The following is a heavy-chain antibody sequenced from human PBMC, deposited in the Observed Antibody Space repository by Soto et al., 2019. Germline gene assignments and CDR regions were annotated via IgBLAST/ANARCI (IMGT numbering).Heavy chain of an antibody. V-gene: IGHV3-23*01. CDR1: GFTFSSYA. CDR2: ISGSGGST. Sequence: GGSLRLSCAASGFTFSSYAMSWVRQAPGKGLEWVSAISGSGGSTYYADSVKGRFTISRDNSKNTLYLQMISLRAEDTAVYYCAKDQSIAVAGTSRYYYYYYMDVWGKGTTVTVSS. CDR3: AKDQSIAVAGTSRYYYYYYMDV. J-gene: IGHJ6*03. D-gene: IGHD6-19*01.